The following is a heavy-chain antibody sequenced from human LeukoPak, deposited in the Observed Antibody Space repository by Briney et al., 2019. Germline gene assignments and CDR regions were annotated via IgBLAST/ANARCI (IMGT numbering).Heavy chain of an antibody. CDR3: ARARFKGRFDY. V-gene: IGHV3-7*01. J-gene: IGHJ4*02. CDR2: IKQDGSEK. Sequence: GGSLTLSCAASGFTLSSYWMSWVRQAPGKGLEGVANIKQDGSEKYYVDSVKGRFTISRDNAKNSLYLQMNSLRAEDTAVYYCARARFKGRFDYWGQGTLVTVSS. CDR1: GFTLSSYW.